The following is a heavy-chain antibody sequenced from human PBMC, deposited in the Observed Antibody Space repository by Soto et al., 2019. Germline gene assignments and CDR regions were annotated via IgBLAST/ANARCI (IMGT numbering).Heavy chain of an antibody. CDR2: IWYDGSNK. J-gene: IGHJ2*01. D-gene: IGHD3-22*01. CDR1: GFTFSSYG. CDR3: AREAYDASGYYSGGWYFDL. Sequence: QVQLVESGGGVVQPGRSLRLSCAASGFTFSSYGMHWVRQAPGKGLEWVALIWYDGSNKYYADSVKGRFTISRDNSKNTLYLQMNSLRAEDTAVYYCAREAYDASGYYSGGWYFDLWGRGTLVTVSS. V-gene: IGHV3-33*01.